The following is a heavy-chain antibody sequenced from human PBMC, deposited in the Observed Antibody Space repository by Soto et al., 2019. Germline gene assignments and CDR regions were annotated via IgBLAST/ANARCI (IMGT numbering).Heavy chain of an antibody. Sequence: DVQLVESGGGLIQPGESLRLSCAAFGLTISGKKYVAWLRQAPGKGVEWVSALYDVDGSFYADAVTGRFTTSSDSSKTTVYLQMNDLRADDTAVYYCATWHEREHAFDVWGQGTTVTISS. CDR3: ATWHEREHAFDV. CDR1: GLTISGKKY. V-gene: IGHV3-53*01. J-gene: IGHJ3*01. D-gene: IGHD1-1*01. CDR2: LYDVDGS.